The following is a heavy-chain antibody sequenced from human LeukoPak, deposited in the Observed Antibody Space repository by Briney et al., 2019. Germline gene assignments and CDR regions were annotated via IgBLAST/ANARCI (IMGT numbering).Heavy chain of an antibody. V-gene: IGHV4-34*01. Sequence: SETLSLTCAVYGGSFSGYYWSWIRQPPGKGLEWIGEINHSGSTNYNPSLKSRVTTSVDTSKNQFSLKLSSVTAADTAVYYCARGEWDLLFDYWGQGTLVTVSS. CDR1: GGSFSGYY. CDR3: ARGEWDLLFDY. J-gene: IGHJ4*02. D-gene: IGHD1-26*01. CDR2: INHSGST.